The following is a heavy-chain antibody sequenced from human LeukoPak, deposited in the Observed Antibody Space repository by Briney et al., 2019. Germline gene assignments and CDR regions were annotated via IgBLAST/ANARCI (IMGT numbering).Heavy chain of an antibody. Sequence: TGGSLILSCATSGFAFSEAWMSWVRQAPGKGLEWVGNIDSRFGTGAVTYAAHVRGRFTISRDDAKNTLYVQMNSLKTEDTAVYYCTTNWSGLGGGQGTLVTVSS. J-gene: IGHJ4*02. CDR1: GFAFSEAW. CDR2: IDSRFGTGAV. V-gene: IGHV3-15*04. D-gene: IGHD3/OR15-3a*01. CDR3: TTNWSGLG.